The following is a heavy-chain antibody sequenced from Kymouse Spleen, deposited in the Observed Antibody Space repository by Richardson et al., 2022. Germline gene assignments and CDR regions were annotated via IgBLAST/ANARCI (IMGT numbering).Heavy chain of an antibody. CDR3: ARGRLR*P*L. CDR2: INHSGST. V-gene: IGHV4-34*01. J-gene: IGHJ4*02. CDR1: GGSFSGYY. Sequence: QVQLQQWGAGLLKPSETLSLTCAVYGGSFSGYYWSWIRQPPGKGLEWIGEINHSGSTNYNPSLKSRVTISVDTSKNQFSLKLSSVTAADTAVYYCARGRLR*P*LLGPGNPGHRLL. D-gene: IGHD4-17*01.